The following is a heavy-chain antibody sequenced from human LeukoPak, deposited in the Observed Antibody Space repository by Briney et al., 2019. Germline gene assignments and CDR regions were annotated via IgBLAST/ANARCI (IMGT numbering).Heavy chain of an antibody. Sequence: GGSLRLSCAASGFTFSNAWMSWVRQAPGKGLEWVANIKQDGSEKYYVDSVKGRFTISRDNAKNSLYLQMNSPRAEDTAVYYCARDGGVAALDYWGQGTLVTVSS. D-gene: IGHD6-6*01. V-gene: IGHV3-7*01. CDR3: ARDGGVAALDY. CDR1: GFTFSNAW. J-gene: IGHJ4*02. CDR2: IKQDGSEK.